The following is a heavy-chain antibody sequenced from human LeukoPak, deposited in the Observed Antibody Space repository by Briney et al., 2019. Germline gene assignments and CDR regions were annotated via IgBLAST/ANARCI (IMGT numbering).Heavy chain of an antibody. CDR1: GGSISSYY. J-gene: IGHJ6*02. V-gene: IGHV4-59*01. CDR3: ARFRFLWGSGPKDV. CDR2: IYYSGST. D-gene: IGHD3-16*01. Sequence: PSETLSLTCTVSGGSISSYYWSWIRQPPGKGLEWIGYIYYSGSTNYNPSLKSRVTISVDTSKNQFSLKLSSVTAADTAVYYCARFRFLWGSGPKDVWGQGNTVTVSS.